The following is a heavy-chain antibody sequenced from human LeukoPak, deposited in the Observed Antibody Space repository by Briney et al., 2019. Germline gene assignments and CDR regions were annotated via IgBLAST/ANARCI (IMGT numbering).Heavy chain of an antibody. CDR1: GYTFTSYC. CDR2: ISAYNGNT. Sequence: GSSVKVSCKASGYTFTSYCISWVRQAPGQGLDWMGWISAYNGNTNYAQKLQGRVTMTTDTSTSTAYMELRSLRSDDTAVYYCAREGRYYYYMDVWGKGTTVTVSS. J-gene: IGHJ6*03. CDR3: AREGRYYYYMDV. V-gene: IGHV1-18*01.